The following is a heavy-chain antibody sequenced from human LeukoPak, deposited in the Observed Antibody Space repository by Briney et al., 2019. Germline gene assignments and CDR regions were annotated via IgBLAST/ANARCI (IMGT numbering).Heavy chain of an antibody. J-gene: IGHJ4*02. V-gene: IGHV1-69*13. CDR1: GGTFSSYA. Sequence: SVKVSCKASGGTFSSYAISWVRQAPGQGLEWMGGIIPIFGTANYAQKFQGRVTITADESTSTAYMELSSLRSEDTAVYYCARAQFDYYDSSGYSTTLPDYRGQGTLVTVSS. CDR2: IIPIFGTA. D-gene: IGHD3-22*01. CDR3: ARAQFDYYDSSGYSTTLPDY.